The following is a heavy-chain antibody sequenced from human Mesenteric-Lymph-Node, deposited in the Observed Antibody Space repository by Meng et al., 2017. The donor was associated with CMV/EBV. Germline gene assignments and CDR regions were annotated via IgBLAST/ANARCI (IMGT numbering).Heavy chain of an antibody. CDR1: GDSMSGYY. CDR2: IYHSGKT. J-gene: IGHJ4*02. D-gene: IGHD2-8*01. V-gene: IGHV4-59*01. CDR3: ARGGGWSQPYFDY. Sequence: ESLKISCTVSGDSMSGYYWSWFRQPPGKGLEWIGYIYHSGKTDYNPSLESRFTISVDTSKNKFSLNLSSVAAADTAVYYCARGGGWSQPYFDYWGQGTLVTVSS.